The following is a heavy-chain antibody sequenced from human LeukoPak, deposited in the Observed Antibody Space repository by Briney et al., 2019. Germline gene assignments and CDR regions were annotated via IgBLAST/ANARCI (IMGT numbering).Heavy chain of an antibody. Sequence: GGSLRLSCAASGFTFSDYYMSWIRQAPGKGLEWVSYISSSGSTIYHADSVKGRFTISRDNAKNSLYLQMNSLRVEDTAVYYCARDLAWGAFDYWGQGTLVTVSS. J-gene: IGHJ4*02. CDR3: ARDLAWGAFDY. CDR1: GFTFSDYY. V-gene: IGHV3-11*01. CDR2: ISSSGSTI. D-gene: IGHD7-27*01.